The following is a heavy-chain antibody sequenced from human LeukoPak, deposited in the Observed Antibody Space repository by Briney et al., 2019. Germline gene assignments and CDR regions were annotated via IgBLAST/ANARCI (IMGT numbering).Heavy chain of an antibody. CDR2: IIPIFGTA. CDR3: ARDLRSSGYYWLTTFDI. CDR1: GGTFRSYA. D-gene: IGHD3-22*01. V-gene: IGHV1-69*13. Sequence: SVKVSCKASGGTFRSYAISWVRQAPGQGLEWMGGIIPIFGTANYAQKFQGRVTITADESTSTAYMELSSLRSEDTAVYYCARDLRSSGYYWLTTFDIWGQGTMVTVS. J-gene: IGHJ3*02.